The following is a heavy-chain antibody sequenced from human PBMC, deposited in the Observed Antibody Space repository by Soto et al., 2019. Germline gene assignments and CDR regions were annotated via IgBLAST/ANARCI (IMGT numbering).Heavy chain of an antibody. V-gene: IGHV4-30-2*01. D-gene: IGHD3-22*01. CDR2: IYHSGST. CDR1: GGSISSGGYS. Sequence: SETLSLTCAVSGGSISSGGYSWSWIRQPPGKGLEWIGYIYHSGSTYYNPSLKSRVTISVDRSKNQFSLKLSSVTAADTAVYYCARASPPDYYESSGYYLNLDYWGQGTLVTV. CDR3: ARASPPDYYESSGYYLNLDY. J-gene: IGHJ4*02.